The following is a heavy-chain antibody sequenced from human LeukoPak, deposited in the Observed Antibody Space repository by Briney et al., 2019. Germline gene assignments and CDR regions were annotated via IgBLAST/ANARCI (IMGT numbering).Heavy chain of an antibody. CDR1: GFTVSSNY. J-gene: IGHJ3*01. CDR2: IYSGGST. Sequence: GGSLRLSCAASGFTVSSNYMSWVRQAPGKGLEWVSVIYSGGSTYYADSVKGRFTISRDNSKKTLYLQMNSLRAEDTAVYYCAKGKVNHDGALDAWGQGTLVTVSS. CDR3: AKGKVNHDGALDA. D-gene: IGHD2-21*01. V-gene: IGHV3-53*01.